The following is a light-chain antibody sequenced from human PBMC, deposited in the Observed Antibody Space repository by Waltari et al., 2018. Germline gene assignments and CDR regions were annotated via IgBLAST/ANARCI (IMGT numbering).Light chain of an antibody. CDR3: QQYDGEVVT. J-gene: IGKJ4*01. V-gene: IGKV3-20*01. CDR1: QSVTSIS. CDR2: GTS. Sequence: EIVLTQSPATLSLSRGERATLSCRASQSVTSISLTRYQQKLGQAPRLLIYGTSSRATGIPDRFSGSGSGTAFTLTISRLEPEDFAIYYCQQYDGEVVTFGGGTKVEI.